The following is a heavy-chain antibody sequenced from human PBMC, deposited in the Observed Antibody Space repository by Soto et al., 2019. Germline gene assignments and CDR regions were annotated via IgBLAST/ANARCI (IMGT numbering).Heavy chain of an antibody. Sequence: QLQLQESGPGLVKPSETLSLTCTVSGGSISSSSYYWGWIRQPPGKGLEWIGSIYYSGSTYYNPSLKSRVTISVDTSKNQFSLKLSSVTAADTAVYYCARRGTYDFWSGHGGGIDYWGQGTLVTVSS. CDR3: ARRGTYDFWSGHGGGIDY. D-gene: IGHD3-3*01. CDR1: GGSISSSSYY. V-gene: IGHV4-39*01. CDR2: IYYSGST. J-gene: IGHJ4*02.